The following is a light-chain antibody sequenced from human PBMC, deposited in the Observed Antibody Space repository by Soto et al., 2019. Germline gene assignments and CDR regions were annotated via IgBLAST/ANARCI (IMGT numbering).Light chain of an antibody. Sequence: SYELTQPPSVSVSPGQTARITCSGDALSKQYAYWYQNKPGQAPVLVIYXXXXXXXXXXXXXXXXXSGTTVTLTISGVQAXXXXXXXCQSADSSGTYVLFGGGTKLTVL. CDR2: XXX. CDR1: ALSKQY. V-gene: IGLV3-25*02. CDR3: QSADSSGTYVL. J-gene: IGLJ2*01.